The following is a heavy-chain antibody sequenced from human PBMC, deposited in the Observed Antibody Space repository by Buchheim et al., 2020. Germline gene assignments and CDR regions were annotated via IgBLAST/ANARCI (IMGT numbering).Heavy chain of an antibody. V-gene: IGHV4-61*01. CDR1: GGSVTSGGSVTSGSHY. Sequence: QVQLQESGPRLVKPSETLSLTCTVSGGSVTSGGSVTSGSHYWSWIRQSPGKGLEWIGYLYYSGTTNYNPSLKSRATISVDTSKNQFSLKLRSVTAADTAVYYCAREVIMLTRFDPWGQGT. D-gene: IGHD3-10*01. CDR3: AREVIMLTRFDP. CDR2: LYYSGTT. J-gene: IGHJ5*02.